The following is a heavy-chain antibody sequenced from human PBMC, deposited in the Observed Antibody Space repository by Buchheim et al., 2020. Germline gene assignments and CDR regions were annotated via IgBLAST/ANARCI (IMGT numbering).Heavy chain of an antibody. CDR3: ARVSNWDLDH. CDR2: IKQDGHDK. J-gene: IGHJ4*02. Sequence: EVQLVESGGGLVQPGGSLSLSCAASGFSFSSYWMSWVRQAPGKGLEWVASIKQDGHDKYYVDSLKGRFTISRDHAKTSLFLQIDSLRAEDTAVYYCARVSNWDLDHWGQGTL. V-gene: IGHV3-7*01. CDR1: GFSFSSYW. D-gene: IGHD7-27*01.